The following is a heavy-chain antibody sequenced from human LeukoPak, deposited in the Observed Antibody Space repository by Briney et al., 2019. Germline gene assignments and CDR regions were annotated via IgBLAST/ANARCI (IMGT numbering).Heavy chain of an antibody. CDR3: ARVTGYMIEDYFDY. D-gene: IGHD3-22*01. V-gene: IGHV4-61*02. J-gene: IGHJ4*02. CDR1: GGSISSASYY. CDR2: IYTSGST. Sequence: SETLSLTCTVSGGSISSASYYWSWIRQPAGKGLEWIGRIYTSGSTNYNPSLKSRFTISIDTSKNQFSLKLSSVTAADTAVYYCARVTGYMIEDYFDYWGQGTLVTVSS.